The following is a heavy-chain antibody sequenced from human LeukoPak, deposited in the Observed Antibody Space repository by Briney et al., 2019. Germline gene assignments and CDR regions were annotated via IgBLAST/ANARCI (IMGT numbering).Heavy chain of an antibody. D-gene: IGHD3-22*01. CDR1: GFTFSSYS. Sequence: GGSLRLSCAASGFTFSSYSMNWVRQAPGKGLEWVSSISSSSSYIYYADSVKGRFTISRDNAKNSLYLQMNSLRAEDTAVYYRARGLGITMIVVVTDAFDIWGQGTMVTVSS. CDR3: ARGLGITMIVVVTDAFDI. CDR2: ISSSSSYI. V-gene: IGHV3-21*01. J-gene: IGHJ3*02.